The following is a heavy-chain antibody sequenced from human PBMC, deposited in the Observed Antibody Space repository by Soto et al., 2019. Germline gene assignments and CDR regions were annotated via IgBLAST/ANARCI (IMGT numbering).Heavy chain of an antibody. CDR3: AIFMWNSVAPTYFAY. Sequence: SETLSLTCNVSGGSISSSRSYWSWIRQPPGKGLEWIGYIYYRGSTNYNPSLKSRVTISVDTSKNQFSLKLSSVTTADTAVYYCAIFMWNSVAPTYFAYSGRGTLVTVPS. D-gene: IGHD5-12*01. CDR1: GGSISSSRSY. J-gene: IGHJ4*02. V-gene: IGHV4-61*01. CDR2: IYYRGST.